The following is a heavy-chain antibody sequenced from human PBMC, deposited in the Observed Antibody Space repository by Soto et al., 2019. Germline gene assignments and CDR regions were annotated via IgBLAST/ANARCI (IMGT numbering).Heavy chain of an antibody. CDR3: ARVYCSGGSCYEFDY. Sequence: QVQLQESGPGLVKPSQTLSLTCTVSGGSISSGGYYWSWIRQHPGTGLGWIGYIYYSGSTYYNPSLKSRVTISVDTSKNQFSLKLSSVTAADTAVYYCARVYCSGGSCYEFDYWGQGTLVTVSS. CDR1: GGSISSGGYY. V-gene: IGHV4-31*03. D-gene: IGHD2-15*01. CDR2: IYYSGST. J-gene: IGHJ4*02.